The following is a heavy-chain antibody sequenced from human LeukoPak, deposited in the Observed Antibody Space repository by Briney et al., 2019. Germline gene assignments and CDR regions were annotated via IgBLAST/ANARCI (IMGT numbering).Heavy chain of an antibody. J-gene: IGHJ5*02. CDR2: INHSGSA. Sequence: SETLSLTCAVSGGSFSGYYWTWIRQPPGKGLEWIGEINHSGSANYNPSLKSRVTISLDTSKNQFSLKLSSVTAADTAVYYCARVSQYNWFDPWGQGTLVTVSS. CDR1: GGSFSGYY. V-gene: IGHV4-34*01. CDR3: ARVSQYNWFDP.